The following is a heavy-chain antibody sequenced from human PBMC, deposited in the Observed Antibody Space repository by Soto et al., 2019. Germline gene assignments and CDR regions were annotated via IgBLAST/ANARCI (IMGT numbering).Heavy chain of an antibody. CDR1: GYSFTSYW. CDR2: IYPGDSDT. Sequence: PGEPLKISCKGSGYSFTSYWIGWVRQMPGKGLEWMGIIYPGDSDTRYSPSFQGQVTISADKSISTAYLQWSSLKASDTAMYYCARQRQQLVYYYYYGMDVWGQGTTVTVSS. V-gene: IGHV5-51*01. J-gene: IGHJ6*02. D-gene: IGHD6-13*01. CDR3: ARQRQQLVYYYYYGMDV.